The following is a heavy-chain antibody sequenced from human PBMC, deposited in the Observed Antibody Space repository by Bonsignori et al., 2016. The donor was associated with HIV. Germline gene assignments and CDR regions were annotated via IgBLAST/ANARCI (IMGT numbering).Heavy chain of an antibody. J-gene: IGHJ4*02. D-gene: IGHD1-26*01. V-gene: IGHV3-7*04. CDR2: IKEDGSEK. Sequence: VRQAPGKGLEWVANIKEDGSEKYYVDSVKGRFTISRDNAKNSLYLQMNSLRAEDTGVYFCARGIVGAATTMAFWGQGTLVTVSS. CDR3: ARGIVGAATTMAF.